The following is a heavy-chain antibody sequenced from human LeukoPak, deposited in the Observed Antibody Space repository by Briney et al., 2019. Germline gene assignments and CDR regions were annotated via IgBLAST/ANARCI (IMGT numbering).Heavy chain of an antibody. V-gene: IGHV4-4*07. CDR1: GGSISSYY. Sequence: SETLSLTCTMSGGSISSYYWSWIRQSAGKGLEWIGRIYPSGSTNYKSSLKSRVTLSVDTTKNQISLRLTSVSAADTAIYYCARSGPYYYDYFMDVWGKGSTVTISS. J-gene: IGHJ6*03. CDR2: IYPSGST. CDR3: ARSGPYYYDYFMDV.